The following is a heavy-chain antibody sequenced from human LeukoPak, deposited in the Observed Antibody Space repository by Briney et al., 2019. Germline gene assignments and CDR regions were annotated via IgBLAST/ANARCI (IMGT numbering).Heavy chain of an antibody. CDR2: MNPNSGNT. D-gene: IGHD1-26*01. CDR3: ARGRGGQLHFY. V-gene: IGHV1-8*01. J-gene: IGHJ4*02. CDR1: GYTFTSYD. Sequence: ASVNVSRKASGYTFTSYDINWVRQAAGQGLERMGWMNPNSGNTGYAQKFQGRVTMTRNTSISTAYMELSSLRSEDTAVYYCARGRGGQLHFYWGQGTLVTVSS.